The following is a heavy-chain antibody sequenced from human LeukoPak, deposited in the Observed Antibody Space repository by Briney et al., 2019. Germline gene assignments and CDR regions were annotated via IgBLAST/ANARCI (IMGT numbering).Heavy chain of an antibody. Sequence: ASVKVSCKASGYTLTSYAMNWVRQAPGHGLEWMGRINPNSGDTIYAQKFQGRVTMTRDTSISTAYMELSRLRSDDTAVYYCARDYCSSTSCLFDYWGQGTLVTVSS. D-gene: IGHD2-2*01. CDR2: INPNSGDT. CDR1: GYTLTSYA. V-gene: IGHV1-2*06. CDR3: ARDYCSSTSCLFDY. J-gene: IGHJ4*02.